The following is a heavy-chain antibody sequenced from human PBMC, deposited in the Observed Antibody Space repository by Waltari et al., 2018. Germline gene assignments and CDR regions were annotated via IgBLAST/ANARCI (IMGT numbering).Heavy chain of an antibody. CDR2: INQEGSEK. V-gene: IGHV3-7*01. CDR3: AREGANWGPFDI. J-gene: IGHJ3*02. Sequence: EVQLVESGGGLVQPGGSLRLSCAASGFTFSSYWMSWVRQAPGKGLEWVANINQEGSEKYYVDSVKGRFTSSRDNAKNSLYLQMNSLRAEDTAVYYCAREGANWGPFDIWGQGTMVTVSS. CDR1: GFTFSSYW. D-gene: IGHD7-27*01.